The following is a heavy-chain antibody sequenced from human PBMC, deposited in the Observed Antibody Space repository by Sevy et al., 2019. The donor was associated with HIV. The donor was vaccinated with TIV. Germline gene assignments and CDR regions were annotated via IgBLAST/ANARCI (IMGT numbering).Heavy chain of an antibody. D-gene: IGHD1-26*01. V-gene: IGHV4-61*08. CDR2: MFYTGST. Sequence: SETLSLTCTVSGGSVSSDAYYWSWIRQPPGKGLDYIAYMFYTGSTNYNPSLMSRVTISVDTSKNQFSLKLTSVTAADTAVYYCARVGGLTDYGMDVWGQGTTVTVSS. J-gene: IGHJ6*02. CDR1: GGSVSSDAYY. CDR3: ARVGGLTDYGMDV.